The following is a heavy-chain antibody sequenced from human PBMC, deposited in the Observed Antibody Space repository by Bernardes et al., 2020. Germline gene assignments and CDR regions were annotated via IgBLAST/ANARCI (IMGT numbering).Heavy chain of an antibody. CDR2: ISAYNGNT. V-gene: IGHV1-18*01. D-gene: IGHD2-8*01. J-gene: IGHJ6*03. CDR3: ARGGIARRMRVPEDYYYYMDV. CDR1: GYTFTSYG. Sequence: ASVKVSCKASGYTFTSYGISWVRQAPGQGLEWMGWISAYNGNTNYAQKLQGRVTMTTDTSTSTAYMELRSLRSDDTAVYYCARGGIARRMRVPEDYYYYMDVWGKGTTVTVSS.